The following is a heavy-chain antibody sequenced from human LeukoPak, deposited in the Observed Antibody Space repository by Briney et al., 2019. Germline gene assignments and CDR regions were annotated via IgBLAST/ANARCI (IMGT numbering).Heavy chain of an antibody. CDR2: IYWNDDE. CDR3: AHRRATTYDY. CDR1: GFSFTTSELG. V-gene: IGHV2-5*01. J-gene: IGHJ4*02. Sequence: SGPTLVKPTQTLTLTCTFSGFSFTTSELGVGWIGQPPGKALEWLALIYWNDDERYNPSLRSRLTITKDTSKNQVVLRMTNMDPVDTATYYCAHRRATTYDYWGQGTLVTVSS. D-gene: IGHD4-17*01.